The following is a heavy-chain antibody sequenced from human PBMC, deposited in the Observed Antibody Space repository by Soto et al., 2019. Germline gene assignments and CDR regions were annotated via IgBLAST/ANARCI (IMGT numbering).Heavy chain of an antibody. CDR2: IKRDGSEK. CDR1: GFTFSSYW. D-gene: IGHD3-10*01. J-gene: IGHJ4*02. V-gene: IGHV3-7*01. CDR3: ASSPDFLPSTMVRGVSDPGYRYFDY. Sequence: GGSLRLSCAASGFTFSSYWMNWVRQAPGKGLEWVANIKRDGSEKYYVDSVKGRFTISRDNAKNSLYLQMNSLRAEDTAVYYCASSPDFLPSTMVRGVSDPGYRYFDYWGQGTLVTVSS.